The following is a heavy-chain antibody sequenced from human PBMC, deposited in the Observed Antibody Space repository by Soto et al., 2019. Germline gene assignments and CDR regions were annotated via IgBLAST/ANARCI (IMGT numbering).Heavy chain of an antibody. CDR1: GFSSSDHF. D-gene: IGHD3-10*01. Sequence: PGGSLRLSCAASGFSSSDHFMDWVRQAPGKGLEWVGRIRNKADSYITQYAASVKGRFTISRDDSENSLYLQMNSLKTEDTAVYYCASPPLMAYWGRGTLVTVSS. CDR3: ASPPLMAY. V-gene: IGHV3-72*01. J-gene: IGHJ4*02. CDR2: IRNKADSYIT.